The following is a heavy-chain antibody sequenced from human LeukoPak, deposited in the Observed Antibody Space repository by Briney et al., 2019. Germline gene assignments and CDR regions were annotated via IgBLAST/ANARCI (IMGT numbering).Heavy chain of an antibody. D-gene: IGHD1-14*01. Sequence: GGSLTLSCAASGFTFSSYGMHWVRQAPGKGLEWVAFIRYDGSNKYYADSVKGRFTISRDNSKNTLYLQMNSLRAEDTAVYYCAKDTTPPKAGFDPWGQGTLVTVSS. V-gene: IGHV3-30*02. CDR2: IRYDGSNK. CDR3: AKDTTPPKAGFDP. CDR1: GFTFSSYG. J-gene: IGHJ5*02.